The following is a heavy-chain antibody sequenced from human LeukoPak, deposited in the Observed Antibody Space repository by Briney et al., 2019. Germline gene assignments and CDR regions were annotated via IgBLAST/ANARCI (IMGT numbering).Heavy chain of an antibody. D-gene: IGHD1-26*01. CDR1: GFTFDAYA. Sequence: GGSLRLSCEASGFTFDAYAMHWVRQAPGKGLEWVSLINKDGSATYYADSVKGRFTISRDNSRNSLYLQMNSLRSEDTALYYCATWAFYHSLDVWGQGTTVTVSS. V-gene: IGHV3-43*02. CDR2: INKDGSAT. J-gene: IGHJ6*02. CDR3: ATWAFYHSLDV.